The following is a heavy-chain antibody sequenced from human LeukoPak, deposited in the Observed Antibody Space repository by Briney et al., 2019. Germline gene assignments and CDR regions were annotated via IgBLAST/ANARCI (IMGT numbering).Heavy chain of an antibody. V-gene: IGHV3-21*01. CDR3: ARDGVAPGLYFDY. J-gene: IGHJ4*02. CDR2: ISSSSSYI. D-gene: IGHD2-8*01. Sequence: GGSLRLSCAASGFTFSRYNMNWVRQAPGKGLEWVSSISSSSSYIYYADSVKGRFTISRDNAKNSLYLQMNSLRAEDTAVYYCARDGVAPGLYFDYWGQGNLVTVSS. CDR1: GFTFSRYN.